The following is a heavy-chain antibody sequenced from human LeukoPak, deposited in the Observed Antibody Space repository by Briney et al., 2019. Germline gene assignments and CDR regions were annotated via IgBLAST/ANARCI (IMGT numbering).Heavy chain of an antibody. CDR2: INPNIGGT. J-gene: IGHJ5*02. D-gene: IGHD1-26*01. V-gene: IGHV1-2*02. CDR3: ARDNSVGDNAWWFDP. Sequence: ASVKVSCKASGYTFTAYYMHWVRQAPGQGLEWMGWINPNIGGTNYAQKFQGRVTMTRDTSISTAYMELTRLRSEDTAIYYCARDNSVGDNAWWFDPWGQGTLVTVSS. CDR1: GYTFTAYY.